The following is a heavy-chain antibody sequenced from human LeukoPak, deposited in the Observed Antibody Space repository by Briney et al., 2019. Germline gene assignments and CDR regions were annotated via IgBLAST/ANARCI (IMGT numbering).Heavy chain of an antibody. D-gene: IGHD2-21*02. J-gene: IGHJ3*02. V-gene: IGHV4-59*01. Sequence: SETLSPTCTVSGGSISSYYWSWIRQPPGKGLEWIGYIYYSGSTNYNPSLKSRVTISVDTSKNQFSLKLSSVTAEDTAVYYCARETHPCGGDCYSWMSRPSDAFDIWGQGTMVTVSS. CDR2: IYYSGST. CDR1: GGSISSYY. CDR3: ARETHPCGGDCYSWMSRPSDAFDI.